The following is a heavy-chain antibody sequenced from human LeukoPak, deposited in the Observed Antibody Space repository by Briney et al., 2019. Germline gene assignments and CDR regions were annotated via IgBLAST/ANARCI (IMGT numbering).Heavy chain of an antibody. CDR2: IKQDGTEK. Sequence: GGSLRLSCAASGFTFTTYWMSWVRQAPGKGLEWVANIKQDGTEKYYVDSVKGRFTISRDNSKNTLYLQMNSLRAEDTAVYYCANLLRWEPYWGQGTLVTVSS. V-gene: IGHV3-7*01. CDR1: GFTFTTYW. D-gene: IGHD4-23*01. J-gene: IGHJ4*02. CDR3: ANLLRWEPY.